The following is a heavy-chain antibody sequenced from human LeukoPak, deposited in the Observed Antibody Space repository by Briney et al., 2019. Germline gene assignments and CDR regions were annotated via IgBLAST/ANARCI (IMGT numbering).Heavy chain of an antibody. D-gene: IGHD3-3*01. CDR2: ISSSGSFA. CDR1: GFTFSSYS. J-gene: IGHJ4*02. CDR3: ARDGVNARICDY. V-gene: IGHV3-21*06. Sequence: GGSLRLSCVASGFTFSSYSMNWVRQAPEKGLEWVSSISSSGSFAFYADSVKGRFTISRDNAKNSLYLEMNSLRAEDTAVYYCARDGVNARICDYWGQGTLVTVSS.